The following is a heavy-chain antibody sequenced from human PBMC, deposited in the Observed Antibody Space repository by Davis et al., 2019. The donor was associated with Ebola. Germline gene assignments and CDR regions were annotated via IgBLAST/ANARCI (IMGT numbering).Heavy chain of an antibody. CDR2: IYYSGSS. J-gene: IGHJ2*01. CDR1: GGSISSDY. Sequence: PSETLSLTCTVSGGSISSDYWSWIRQPPGKGLEWIGYIYYSGSSSHNPSLKSRVTISVDTSKNQFSLKLSSVTAADTAVYYCARAYCGGDCPWDWYFDLWGRGTLVTVSS. CDR3: ARAYCGGDCPWDWYFDL. V-gene: IGHV4-59*01. D-gene: IGHD2-21*02.